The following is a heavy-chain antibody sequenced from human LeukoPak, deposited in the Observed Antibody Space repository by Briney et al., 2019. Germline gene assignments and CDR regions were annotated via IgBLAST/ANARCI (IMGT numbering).Heavy chain of an antibody. CDR3: VRAIGAAGSY. Sequence: GGSLRLSCAASGFTFSDYWMHWVRQAPGKGLVWVSHINADEDRAAYADSVKGRFTISRDNARNTLYLQMNSLRAEDTAVYYCVRAIGAAGSYWGQGTLVTVSS. CDR1: GFTFSDYW. CDR2: INADEDRA. V-gene: IGHV3-74*01. J-gene: IGHJ4*02. D-gene: IGHD6-13*01.